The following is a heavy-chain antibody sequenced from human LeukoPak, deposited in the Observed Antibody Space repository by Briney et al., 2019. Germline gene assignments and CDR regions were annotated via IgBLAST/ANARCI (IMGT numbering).Heavy chain of an antibody. V-gene: IGHV1-46*01. D-gene: IGHD2-2*01. CDR3: ARDSVQSTVPAALYFDY. Sequence: ASVKVSCKASGYTFTSYDINWVRQAPGQGLEWMGIINPSGGSTSYAQKFQGRVTMTRDTSTSTVYMELSSLRSEDTAVYYCARDSVQSTVPAALYFDYWGQGTLVTVSS. CDR1: GYTFTSYD. CDR2: INPSGGST. J-gene: IGHJ4*02.